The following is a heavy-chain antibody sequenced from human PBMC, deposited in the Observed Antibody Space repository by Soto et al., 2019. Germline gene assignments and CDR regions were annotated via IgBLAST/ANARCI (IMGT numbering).Heavy chain of an antibody. CDR2: IYYSGST. CDR3: AGSSSSVLGMDV. CDR1: GGSISSYD. V-gene: IGHV4-59*06. J-gene: IGHJ6*02. D-gene: IGHD2-2*01. Sequence: SVTLRLRNSVSGGSISSYDGSWIRQPPGKGLEWIGYIYYSGSTYYNPSLKSRVTISVDTSKNQFSLKLSSVTAADTAVYYCAGSSSSVLGMDVWGQGTTVTVSS.